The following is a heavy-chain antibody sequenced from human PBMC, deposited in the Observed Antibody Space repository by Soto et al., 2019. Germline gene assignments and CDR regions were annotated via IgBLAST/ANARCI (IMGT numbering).Heavy chain of an antibody. V-gene: IGHV3-33*01. J-gene: IGHJ4*02. CDR2: IWYDGSNK. CDR3: ARELPDSSGYDDY. D-gene: IGHD3-22*01. Sequence: GSLRLSCAASGFTFSSYGMHWVRQAPGKGLEWVAVIWYDGSNKYYADSVKGRFTISRDNSKNTLYLQMNSLSAEDTAVYYCARELPDSSGYDDYWGQGT. CDR1: GFTFSSYG.